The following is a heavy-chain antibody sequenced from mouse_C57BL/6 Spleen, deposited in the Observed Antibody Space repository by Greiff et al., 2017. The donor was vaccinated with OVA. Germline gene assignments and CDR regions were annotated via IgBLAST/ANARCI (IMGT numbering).Heavy chain of an antibody. D-gene: IGHD4-1*01. CDR3: TRGTGTGY. J-gene: IGHJ2*01. CDR2: IDPETGGT. Sequence: QVHVKQSGAELVRPGASVTLSCKASGYTFTDYEMPWVKQTPVHGLEWIGAIDPETGGTAYNQKFKGKAILTADKSSSTAYMELRSLTSEDSAVYYCTRGTGTGYWGQGTTLTVSS. CDR1: GYTFTDYE. V-gene: IGHV1-15*01.